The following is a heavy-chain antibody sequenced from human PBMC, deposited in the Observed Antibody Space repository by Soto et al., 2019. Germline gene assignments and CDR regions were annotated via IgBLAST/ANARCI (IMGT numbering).Heavy chain of an antibody. J-gene: IGHJ5*02. CDR1: GGSLSGYR. CDR3: TRVQVVGLAVDDGPGRRLRWLDP. V-gene: IGHV4-34*01. D-gene: IGHD6-19*01. CDR2: VTDGGST. Sequence: SETLSLTCSVNGGSLSGYRWSWIRQAPGKGLEWVGEVTDGGSTTYNPSLKSRVSISRDKSKNQFSLKLSSVSVADTAMYYCTRVQVVGLAVDDGPGRRLRWLDPWGQGTQVTVSS.